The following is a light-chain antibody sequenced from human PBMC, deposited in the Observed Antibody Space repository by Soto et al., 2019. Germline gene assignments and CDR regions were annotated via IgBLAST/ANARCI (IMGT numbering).Light chain of an antibody. CDR3: TSFARGSTLV. V-gene: IGLV1-40*01. Sequence: QSVLTQPPSVSGAPGQRVTISCAGTSSNIGAGYGVHWYQQLPGRAPKLMIYATSKRPSGVSNRFSGSKSGDTASLTISGLQAEDEADYYCTSFARGSTLVFGGGTKLTVL. CDR1: SSNIGAGYG. CDR2: ATS. J-gene: IGLJ3*02.